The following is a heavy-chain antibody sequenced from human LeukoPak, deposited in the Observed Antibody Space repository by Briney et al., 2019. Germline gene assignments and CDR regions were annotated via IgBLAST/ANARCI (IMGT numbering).Heavy chain of an antibody. J-gene: IGHJ1*01. CDR2: ISWNSGSI. Sequence: GRSLRLSCAASGFTFDDYAMHWVRQAPGKGLEWVSGISWNSGSIGYADSVKGRFTISRDNAKNSLYLQMNSLRAEDTALYYCAKDIRYSSSWYGGHFQHWGQGTLVTVSS. CDR1: GFTFDDYA. D-gene: IGHD6-13*01. V-gene: IGHV3-9*01. CDR3: AKDIRYSSSWYGGHFQH.